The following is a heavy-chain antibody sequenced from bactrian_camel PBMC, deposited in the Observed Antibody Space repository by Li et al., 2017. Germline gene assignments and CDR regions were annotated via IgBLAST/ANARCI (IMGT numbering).Heavy chain of an antibody. CDR1: GDDIASYS. Sequence: QVQLVESGGDSVQPGGSLTLSCRVSGDDIASYSLGWFRQHPSGNGRQGVAAVDSDGTSTYADSSKGRFTISRDSAKNTLDLHIHSLKPEDTAMYYCAADKTEHRSLIRAGGRTFPPLHSYWGQGTQVTVS. D-gene: IGHD5*01. CDR2: VDSDGTS. J-gene: IGHJ4*01. CDR3: AADKTEHRSLIRAGGRTFPPLHSY. V-gene: IGHV3S9*01.